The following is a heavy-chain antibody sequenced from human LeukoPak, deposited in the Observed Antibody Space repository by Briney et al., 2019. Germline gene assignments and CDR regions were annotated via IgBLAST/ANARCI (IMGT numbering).Heavy chain of an antibody. D-gene: IGHD3-22*01. Sequence: GGSLRLSCAASGFTFSSYAMHWVRQAPGKGLEWVAVISYDGSNKYYADSVKGRFTISRDNSKNTLYLQMNSLRAEDTAVYYCARAVRHYDSSGYFYYFDYWGQGTLVTVSS. CDR2: ISYDGSNK. J-gene: IGHJ4*02. V-gene: IGHV3-30-3*01. CDR3: ARAVRHYDSSGYFYYFDY. CDR1: GFTFSSYA.